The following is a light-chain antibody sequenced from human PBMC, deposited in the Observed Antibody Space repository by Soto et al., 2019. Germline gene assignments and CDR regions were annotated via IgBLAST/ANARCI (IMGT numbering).Light chain of an antibody. Sequence: DIQMTQSPSSLSASVGDSVTITCRASQNIKTYLNWYQQKPGEAPNLLIYAASSLHSGVPSRFSGSGSGTEFTLTISSLQPDDFATYYCQHYNSYSEAFGQGTKVDIK. CDR1: QNIKTY. CDR2: AAS. J-gene: IGKJ1*01. CDR3: QHYNSYSEA. V-gene: IGKV1-5*01.